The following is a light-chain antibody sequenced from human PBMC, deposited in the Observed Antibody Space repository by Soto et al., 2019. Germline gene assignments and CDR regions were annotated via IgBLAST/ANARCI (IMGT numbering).Light chain of an antibody. CDR1: QSVSGY. V-gene: IGKV1-39*01. CDR3: QQSSTTPWT. J-gene: IGKJ1*01. CDR2: SAS. Sequence: DIQMTQSPSSLSASVGDRVTITCRASQSVSGYLHWYQQTPGKAPKLLLYSASTLQIGVPSRFSGSGSGTDFTLTISSLQPEDFAMYYCQQSSTTPWTFGQGTNVAI.